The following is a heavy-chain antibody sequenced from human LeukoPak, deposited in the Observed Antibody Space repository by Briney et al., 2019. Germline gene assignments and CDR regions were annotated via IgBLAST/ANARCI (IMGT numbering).Heavy chain of an antibody. V-gene: IGHV3-30*18. J-gene: IGHJ4*02. CDR2: TSYDGSNK. Sequence: GGSLRLSCAASGFTFSSYGMHWVRQAPGKGLEWVAVTSYDGSNKYYADSMKGRFTISRDNSKNTLYLQMNSLRAEDTAAYYCVKGYSSSWYGSFEYWGQGTLVTVSS. CDR1: GFTFSSYG. CDR3: VKGYSSSWYGSFEY. D-gene: IGHD6-13*01.